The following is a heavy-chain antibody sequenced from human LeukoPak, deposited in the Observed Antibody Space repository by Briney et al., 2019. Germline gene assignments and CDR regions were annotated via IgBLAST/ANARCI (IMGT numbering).Heavy chain of an antibody. Sequence: PSETLSLTCTVSGGSISNSDYYWAWIRQPPGKGLEWIASIYYSGTTYYNSSLKSRVTISVDTSKNQFSLKLSSVTAADTAVYYCARLLGMVGTFDYWGHGTLVTVSS. D-gene: IGHD3-3*01. CDR1: GGSISNSDYY. V-gene: IGHV4-39*01. J-gene: IGHJ4*01. CDR3: ARLLGMVGTFDY. CDR2: IYYSGTT.